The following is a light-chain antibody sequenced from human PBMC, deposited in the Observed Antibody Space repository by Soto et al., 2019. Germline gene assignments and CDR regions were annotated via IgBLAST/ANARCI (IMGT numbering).Light chain of an antibody. Sequence: SVLTQPASVSGSPGQSIAISCTGPSGDVGGYDYVSWYQQHPDKAPILMIYEVTKRPSWVSNRFSGSKSGNTASLTISGLQPEDEADYYCSSHTSGSTRVFGSGTKVTVL. V-gene: IGLV2-14*01. CDR3: SSHTSGSTRV. CDR1: SGDVGGYDY. J-gene: IGLJ1*01. CDR2: EVT.